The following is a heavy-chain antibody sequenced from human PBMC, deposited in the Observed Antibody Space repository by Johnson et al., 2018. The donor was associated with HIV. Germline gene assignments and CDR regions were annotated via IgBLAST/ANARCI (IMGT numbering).Heavy chain of an antibody. CDR1: GFTFSNYP. J-gene: IGHJ3*02. Sequence: QVQLVESGGGVVRPGRYLRLSCTASGFTFSNYPMHWVRQAPGKGLAWVAVVSFDGSNKYYADSVKGRFTISRDNSKNTLYLQMNSLRAEDTAVYYCARLEELLRAFDIWGQGTMVTVSS. CDR3: ARLEELLRAFDI. D-gene: IGHD1-26*01. CDR2: VSFDGSNK. V-gene: IGHV3-30-3*01.